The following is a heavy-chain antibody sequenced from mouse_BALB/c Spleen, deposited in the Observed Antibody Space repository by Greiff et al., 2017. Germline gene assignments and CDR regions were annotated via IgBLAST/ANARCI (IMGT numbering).Heavy chain of an antibody. J-gene: IGHJ4*01. CDR1: GFSLTSYG. V-gene: IGHV2-9*02. CDR3: ARDSYVDAMDY. D-gene: IGHD1-1*01. CDR2: IWTGGST. Sequence: VKLVESGPGLVAPSQSLSITCTVSGFSLTSYGVHWVRQPPGKGLEWLGVIWTGGSTNYNSALMSRLSISKDNSKSQVFLKMNSLQTDDTAMYYCARDSYVDAMDYWGQGTSVTVSS.